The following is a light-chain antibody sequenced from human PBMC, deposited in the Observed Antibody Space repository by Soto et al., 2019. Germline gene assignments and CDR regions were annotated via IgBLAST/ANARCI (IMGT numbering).Light chain of an antibody. CDR1: QSVRSN. CDR3: QQYNDWPLT. V-gene: IGKV3-15*01. Sequence: EIVMTQSPVTLSVSPGERATLSCRASQSVRSNLAWYQHKPGQAPSLLIYGAFTRATGIPARFSGTGSGTEFSLTISSLQSEDFLLYYCQQYNDWPLTFGQGTKVEV. CDR2: GAF. J-gene: IGKJ1*01.